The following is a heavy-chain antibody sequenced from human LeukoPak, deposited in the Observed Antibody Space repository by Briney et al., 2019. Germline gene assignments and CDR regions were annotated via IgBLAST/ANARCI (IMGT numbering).Heavy chain of an antibody. CDR1: GYTFRDYY. D-gene: IGHD4-17*01. CDR3: ARDGDDNGDCVLGWFDP. Sequence: ASVKVSCKASGYTFRDYYMHWVRQAPGQGLEWMGWINPKSGGTMYAQTLQGRVAMTRHTSINTAYMELSRLTSDDSAVYYWARDGDDNGDCVLGWFDPWGQGTLVTVSS. J-gene: IGHJ5*02. CDR2: INPKSGGT. V-gene: IGHV1-2*02.